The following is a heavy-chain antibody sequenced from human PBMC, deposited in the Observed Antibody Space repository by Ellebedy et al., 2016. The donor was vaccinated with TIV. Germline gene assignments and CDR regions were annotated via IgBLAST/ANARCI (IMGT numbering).Heavy chain of an antibody. CDR3: ARVASEVVPHYFDY. Sequence: GSLRLXCSVSGVSIGNYFWSWIRESPGKGLEWIGSRPYSGNTKLHSSLESRATISVDPSKNQFSMSLSSVTAADTAVYYCARVASEVVPHYFDYWGQGILVTVSS. V-gene: IGHV4-59*01. CDR2: RPYSGNT. CDR1: GVSIGNYF. J-gene: IGHJ4*02. D-gene: IGHD2-21*01.